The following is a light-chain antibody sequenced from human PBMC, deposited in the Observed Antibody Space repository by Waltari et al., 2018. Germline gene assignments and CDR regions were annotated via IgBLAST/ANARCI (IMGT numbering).Light chain of an antibody. Sequence: SYVLTQPPSVSVAPGETSRITCGGAHIGGSSVHWYQQKPGQAPVLVLYYDNNRPSGIPERFSGSNFGNTATLTISRVEAGDEADYYCQVSDSTADLVVFGGGTKLTVL. CDR3: QVSDSTADLVV. CDR1: HIGGSS. V-gene: IGLV3-21*04. CDR2: YDN. J-gene: IGLJ2*01.